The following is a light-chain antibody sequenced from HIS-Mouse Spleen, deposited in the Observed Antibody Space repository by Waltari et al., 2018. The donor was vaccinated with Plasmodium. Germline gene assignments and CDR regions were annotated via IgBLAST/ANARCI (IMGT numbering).Light chain of an antibody. CDR3: QAWDSSTVV. J-gene: IGLJ2*01. V-gene: IGLV3-1*01. CDR2: KDS. Sequence: SYELTQPPSVSVSPGQTASITRSGDQLWHHYDCWYQQQSGQSPVLVIYKDSKRPSGIPERFSGSNSGNTATLTISGTQAMDEADYYCQAWDSSTVVFGGGTKLTVL. CDR1: QLWHHY.